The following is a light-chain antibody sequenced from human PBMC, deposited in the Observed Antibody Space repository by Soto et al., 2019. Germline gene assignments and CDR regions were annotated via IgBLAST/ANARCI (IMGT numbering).Light chain of an antibody. CDR2: GAS. V-gene: IGKV3-20*01. CDR1: QSVSNNY. J-gene: IGKJ1*01. CDR3: QQYGSSGT. Sequence: TLALRRVIKATLSCRASQSVSNNYLAWYQQKPGQAPRLLIYGASNRATGIPDRFSGSGSGTDFTLTISRLETEDFAVYYCQQYGSSGTFGQGTKVDIK.